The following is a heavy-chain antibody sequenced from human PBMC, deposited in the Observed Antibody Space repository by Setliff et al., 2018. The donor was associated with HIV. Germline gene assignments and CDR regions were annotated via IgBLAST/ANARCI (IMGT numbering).Heavy chain of an antibody. CDR2: IYYSGSS. D-gene: IGHD3-9*01. CDR3: VRNSFDYVEEE. Sequence: SETLSLTCTVSGGSISGGVHYWSWIRQHPGKGLEWIGYIYYSGSSYYNPSVRSRVIMSLDTSENHFSLKLSSVTAADTAVYYCVRNSFDYVEEEWGQGTLVTVSS. J-gene: IGHJ4*02. V-gene: IGHV4-31*03. CDR1: GGSISGGVHY.